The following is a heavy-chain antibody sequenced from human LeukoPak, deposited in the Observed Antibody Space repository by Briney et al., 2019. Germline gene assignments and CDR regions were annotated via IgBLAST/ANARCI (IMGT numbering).Heavy chain of an antibody. CDR3: ARALTAGIGSGWYPSYFDY. V-gene: IGHV4-61*02. CDR2: IYTSGST. D-gene: IGHD6-19*01. J-gene: IGHJ4*02. CDR1: GGSISSGSYY. Sequence: PSETLSLTCTVSGGSISSGSYYWSWIRQPAGKGLEWIGRIYTSGSTNYNPSLKSRVTISVDTSKNQFSLKLSSVTAADTAVYYCARALTAGIGSGWYPSYFDYWGQGTLVTVSS.